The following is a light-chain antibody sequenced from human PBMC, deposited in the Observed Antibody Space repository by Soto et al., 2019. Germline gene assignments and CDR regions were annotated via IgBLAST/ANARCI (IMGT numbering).Light chain of an antibody. J-gene: IGKJ4*01. CDR2: ATS. Sequence: ERVVTQSPATLSVSPGERATLSCRASQSVGNNFAWYQQKPGQAPRLLIFATSTRATGVPARFSGRGSGTEFTLTISSLQSEDFAVYYCQQYGDWPLTFGGGAKVEIE. CDR1: QSVGNN. V-gene: IGKV3-15*01. CDR3: QQYGDWPLT.